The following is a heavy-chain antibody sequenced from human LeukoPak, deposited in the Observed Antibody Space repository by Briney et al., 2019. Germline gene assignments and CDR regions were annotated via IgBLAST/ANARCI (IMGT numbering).Heavy chain of an antibody. Sequence: AGGSLRLSCAASGFTFSSYWMHWVRQAPGKGLVWVSRINSDGSNTSYADSVKGRFTISRDNAKNSLYLQMNSLRDEDTAVYYCARDGYYGSGSYFAEDYWGQGTLVTVSS. CDR3: ARDGYYGSGSYFAEDY. D-gene: IGHD3-10*01. V-gene: IGHV3-74*01. CDR2: INSDGSNT. CDR1: GFTFSSYW. J-gene: IGHJ4*02.